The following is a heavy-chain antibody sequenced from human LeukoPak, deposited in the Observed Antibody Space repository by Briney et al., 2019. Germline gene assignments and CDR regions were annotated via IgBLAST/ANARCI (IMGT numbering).Heavy chain of an antibody. V-gene: IGHV1-18*01. J-gene: IGHJ4*02. CDR1: GYTFTSYG. CDR3: ASADSYGY. D-gene: IGHD5-18*01. Sequence: ASVKVSCKASGYTFTSYGISWVRQAPGQGLEWMGWISAYNGNTNYAQKFQGRVTMTRDTSTSTVYMELSSLRSEDTAVYYCASADSYGYWGQGTLVTVSS. CDR2: ISAYNGNT.